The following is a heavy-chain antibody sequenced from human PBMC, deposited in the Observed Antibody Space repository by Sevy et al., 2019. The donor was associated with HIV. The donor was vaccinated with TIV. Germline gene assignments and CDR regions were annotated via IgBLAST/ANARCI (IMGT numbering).Heavy chain of an antibody. CDR1: GFTFSTYD. J-gene: IGHJ6*02. V-gene: IGHV3-30*02. CDR2: IRYDGSNK. CDR3: ARGRKTTQEWLEELDYYYGMDV. Sequence: GGSLRLSCAASGFTFSTYDMHWVRQAPGKGLEWVAYIRYDGSNKYYGDSVRGRCTISRDNSKSTLYVQLNSLRAEDTAVYYCARGRKTTQEWLEELDYYYGMDVWGQGTSVTVSS. D-gene: IGHD2-8*01.